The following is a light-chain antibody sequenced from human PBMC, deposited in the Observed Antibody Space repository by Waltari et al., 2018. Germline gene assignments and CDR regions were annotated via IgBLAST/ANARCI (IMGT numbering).Light chain of an antibody. CDR3: QHYVRLPVT. Sequence: IVLTQSPGTLSLSPGERATLACRASQCVGTFLVGYQQKPGQAPRLLIQGAPTRATGTPDRVSGSGSGTDFSLTISRLEPEDFAMYYCQHYVRLPVTFGQGTKVEI. J-gene: IGKJ1*01. CDR2: GAP. V-gene: IGKV3-20*01. CDR1: QCVGTF.